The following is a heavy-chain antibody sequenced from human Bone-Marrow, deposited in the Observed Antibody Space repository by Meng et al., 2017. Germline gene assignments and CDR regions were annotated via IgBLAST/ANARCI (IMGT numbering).Heavy chain of an antibody. CDR3: AHRIPSGAAAGTFGY. V-gene: IGHV2-5*02. Sequence: SGPTLVKPTQTLTLTCTFSGFSLSTSGVGVGWIRQPPGKALEWLALIYWDDDKRYSPSLKSRLTITKDTSKNQVVLTMTNMVPVDTATYYCAHRIPSGAAAGTFGYWGQGTLVTVSS. CDR1: GFSLSTSGVG. J-gene: IGHJ4*02. D-gene: IGHD6-13*01. CDR2: IYWDDDK.